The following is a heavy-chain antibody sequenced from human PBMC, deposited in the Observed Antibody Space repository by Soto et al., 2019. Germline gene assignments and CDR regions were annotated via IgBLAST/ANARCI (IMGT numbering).Heavy chain of an antibody. Sequence: QVQLVQSGAEVKKPGASVKVSCKASGYTFTTYDINWVRQAPGQGLEWMGWMNPYTGKAGYEQKFQGRVTMTRDNSISTPYMELSGLRSEDTAVYYCARRKERSGPNYFDYWSQGTLVTVAS. V-gene: IGHV1-8*01. CDR2: MNPYTGKA. D-gene: IGHD6-25*01. CDR3: ARRKERSGPNYFDY. CDR1: GYTFTTYD. J-gene: IGHJ4*02.